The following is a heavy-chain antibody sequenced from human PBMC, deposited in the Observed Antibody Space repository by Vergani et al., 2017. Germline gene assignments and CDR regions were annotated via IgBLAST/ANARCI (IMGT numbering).Heavy chain of an antibody. V-gene: IGHV3-11*04. CDR3: ARDLFYYDSSGYYSGFFDY. J-gene: IGHJ4*02. CDR2: MSSGDSI. Sequence: QVQLVESGGGLVKPGGSLRLSCAASGFTFSDHYMSWVRQAPGKGLEWISYMSSGDSIYYADSVKGLFTVSRDNTKNSLYLQMNSLRAEDTAVYYCARDLFYYDSSGYYSGFFDYWGQGTLVTVSS. D-gene: IGHD3-22*01. CDR1: GFTFSDHY.